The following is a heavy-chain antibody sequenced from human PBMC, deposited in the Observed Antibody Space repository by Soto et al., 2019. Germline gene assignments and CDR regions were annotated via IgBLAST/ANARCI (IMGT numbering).Heavy chain of an antibody. J-gene: IGHJ4*02. V-gene: IGHV4-39*01. D-gene: IGHD4-17*01. CDR1: EGSRTSSSYF. CDR2: IYYNRST. Sequence: SLTISHTCTVAEGSRTSSSYFCGFVRQTPGLGLEWIGTIYYNRSTYYSTSLKSRVAISVDTSKNLFSLSLRSVTAADTAMFYCAMTTVTYPADFDFWGQGALASVPS. CDR3: AMTTVTYPADFDF.